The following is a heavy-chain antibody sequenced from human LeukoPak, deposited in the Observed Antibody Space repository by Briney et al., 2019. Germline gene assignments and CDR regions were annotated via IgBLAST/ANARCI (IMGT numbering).Heavy chain of an antibody. Sequence: GGSLRHSCAASGFTFSSYAMSWVRQGPGKGLEWVSAIIVSGGSTYYADSVKGRFTISRDNSKNTLYLQMNSLRAEDTAVYYCAKDMGVTIFGVVIIRDYFDYWGQGTLVTVSS. V-gene: IGHV3-23*01. J-gene: IGHJ4*02. D-gene: IGHD3-3*01. CDR3: AKDMGVTIFGVVIIRDYFDY. CDR2: IIVSGGST. CDR1: GFTFSSYA.